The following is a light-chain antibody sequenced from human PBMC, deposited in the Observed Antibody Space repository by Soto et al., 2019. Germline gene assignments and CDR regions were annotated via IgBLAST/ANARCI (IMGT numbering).Light chain of an antibody. Sequence: EIVMTQSPVTLYVSPGERATFSCRASQIVRSNYLAWYQQKPGQAPRLLIYGASKRATGIPDRFSGSGSGTDFTLTISRMEPEDFAVYCCQQYGSSPRTFGQGTKVDI. CDR1: QIVRSNY. CDR3: QQYGSSPRT. CDR2: GAS. J-gene: IGKJ1*01. V-gene: IGKV3-20*01.